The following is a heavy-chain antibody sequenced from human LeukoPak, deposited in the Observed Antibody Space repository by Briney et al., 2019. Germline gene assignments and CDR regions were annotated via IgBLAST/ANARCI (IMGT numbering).Heavy chain of an antibody. Sequence: GGSLRLSCAASGFTFSSYSMNWVRQAPGKGLEWVSSISSSSSYIYYADSVKGRFTISRDNAKNPLYLQMNSLRAEDTAVYYCASLYYYDSSGYYPHFVYWGQGTLVTVSS. CDR1: GFTFSSYS. J-gene: IGHJ4*02. CDR3: ASLYYYDSSGYYPHFVY. CDR2: ISSSSSYI. V-gene: IGHV3-21*01. D-gene: IGHD3-22*01.